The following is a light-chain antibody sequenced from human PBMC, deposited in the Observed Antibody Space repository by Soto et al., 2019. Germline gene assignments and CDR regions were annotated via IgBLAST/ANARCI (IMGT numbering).Light chain of an antibody. J-gene: IGKJ1*01. CDR1: QSVSGSY. CDR3: YQYDSSPWT. CDR2: DAS. V-gene: IGKV3-20*01. Sequence: EIVMTQSPGTLSLSPGEVATLSCRASQSVSGSYLAWYQQKPGQAPRLVIYDASSRATGIPDRFSGSGSGIDFTLTISRLEAEDFAVYFCYQYDSSPWTFGQGTKVDIK.